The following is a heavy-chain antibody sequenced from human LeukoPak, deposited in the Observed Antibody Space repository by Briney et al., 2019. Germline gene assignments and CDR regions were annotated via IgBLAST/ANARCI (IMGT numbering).Heavy chain of an antibody. CDR2: INPNSGGT. V-gene: IGHV1-2*02. CDR3: ARSPRRYCSGGSCYLPDY. CDR1: GYTFTGYY. J-gene: IGHJ4*02. Sequence: ASVKVSCKASGYTFTGYYMHWVRQTPGQGLEWMGWINPNSGGTNYAQKFQGRVTMTRDTSISTAYMELSRLRSDDTAVYYCARSPRRYCSGGSCYLPDYWGQGTLVTVSS. D-gene: IGHD2-15*01.